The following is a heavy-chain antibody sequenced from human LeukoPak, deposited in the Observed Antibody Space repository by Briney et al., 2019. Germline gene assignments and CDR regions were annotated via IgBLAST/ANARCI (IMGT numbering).Heavy chain of an antibody. CDR1: GGSISSGDYS. CDR3: ARGDSSGYYPYH. V-gene: IGHV4-30-2*01. D-gene: IGHD3-22*01. CDR2: IYRSGST. J-gene: IGHJ5*02. Sequence: SQTLSLTCAVSGGSISSGDYSWSWVRQPSGKGLEWIGNIYRSGSTYYNPPLKSRVTISVDRSKNQFSLRLSSVTAADTAVYYCARGDSSGYYPYHWGQGTLVTVSS.